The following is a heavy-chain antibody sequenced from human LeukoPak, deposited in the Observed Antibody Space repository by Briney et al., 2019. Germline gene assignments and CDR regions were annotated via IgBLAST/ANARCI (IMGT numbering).Heavy chain of an antibody. CDR3: ARSKWGYAFDI. V-gene: IGHV4-39*07. CDR2: IYSGGST. D-gene: IGHD7-27*01. J-gene: IGHJ3*02. Sequence: SETLSLTCTVSGYSISSGSNYWGWIRQPPGKTLEWIGSIYSGGSTYYNPSLKSRVIILIDTSKNHFSLTLSSVTAADTAVYYCARSKWGYAFDIWGQGTMVTVSP. CDR1: GYSISSGSNY.